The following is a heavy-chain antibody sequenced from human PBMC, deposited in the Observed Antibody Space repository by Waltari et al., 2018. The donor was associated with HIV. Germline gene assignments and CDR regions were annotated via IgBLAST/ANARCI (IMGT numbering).Heavy chain of an antibody. J-gene: IGHJ4*02. CDR2: ISSRGS. Sequence: EVQLVESGGGLVKPGGSLRLSCAGSGFTFSSYDMNWVRQAPGKGRRWVSSISSRGSYYADSVKGRFTISRDNAKNSLYLQMNSLRVEDTAVYHCARVSDYGDFLFGYWGPGTLVTVSS. D-gene: IGHD4-17*01. V-gene: IGHV3-21*01. CDR3: ARVSDYGDFLFGY. CDR1: GFTFSSYD.